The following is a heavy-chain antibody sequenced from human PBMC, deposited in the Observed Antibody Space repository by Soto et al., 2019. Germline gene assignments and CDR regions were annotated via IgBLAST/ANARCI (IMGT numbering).Heavy chain of an antibody. D-gene: IGHD6-13*01. CDR3: ARGGAVVKQKSSAFDI. J-gene: IGHJ3*02. CDR2: INPTGGST. V-gene: IGHV1-46*01. CDR1: GYGFTSYF. Sequence: QMQLVQSGPEVKKPGASVIVSCKASGYGFTSYFIHAVRQAPGQGLEWMGVINPTGGSTTLAQKFQGRVSMTRDTSTATVFREVRSLRSEDTAVYYCARGGAVVKQKSSAFDIWGQGTRVTVSS.